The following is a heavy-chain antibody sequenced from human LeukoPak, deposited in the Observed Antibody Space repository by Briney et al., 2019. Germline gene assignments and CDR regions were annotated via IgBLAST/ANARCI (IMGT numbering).Heavy chain of an antibody. J-gene: IGHJ4*02. CDR2: ISSDSNYI. Sequence: PGGSLRLSCAASGFTFSTYSMNWVRQAPGKGLEWVSSISSDSNYIYYADSVKGRFTISRDNAKDSLYLHMDSLRAEDTAVYYCAREFTAMAFDYWGQGALVTVSS. V-gene: IGHV3-21*01. D-gene: IGHD5-18*01. CDR3: AREFTAMAFDY. CDR1: GFTFSTYS.